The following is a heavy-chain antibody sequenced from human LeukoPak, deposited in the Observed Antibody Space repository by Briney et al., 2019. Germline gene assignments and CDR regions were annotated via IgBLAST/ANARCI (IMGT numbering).Heavy chain of an antibody. J-gene: IGHJ4*02. CDR3: ARDLTYYYGSGSTGLDY. CDR1: GGSISSYY. Sequence: SETLSLTCTVSGGSISSYYWSWIRQPPGKGLEWIGCIYYSGSTNYNPSLKSRVTISVDTSKNQFSLKLSSVTAADTAVYYCARDLTYYYGSGSTGLDYWGQGTLVTVSS. V-gene: IGHV4-59*01. CDR2: IYYSGST. D-gene: IGHD3-10*01.